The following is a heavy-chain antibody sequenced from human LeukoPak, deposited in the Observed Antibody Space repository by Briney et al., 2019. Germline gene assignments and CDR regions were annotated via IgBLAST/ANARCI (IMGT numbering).Heavy chain of an antibody. J-gene: IGHJ6*04. CDR1: GVTFSSYA. CDR3: AKMGDCSSTSCPPLPYYYYGMDV. CDR2: ISGSGGST. D-gene: IGHD2-2*01. Sequence: GGSLRLSCAASGVTFSSYAMSWVRQAPGKGLEWVSAISGSGGSTYYADSVKGRFTISRDNSKNTLYLQMNSLRAEDTAVYYCAKMGDCSSTSCPPLPYYYYGMDVWGKGTTVTVSS. V-gene: IGHV3-23*01.